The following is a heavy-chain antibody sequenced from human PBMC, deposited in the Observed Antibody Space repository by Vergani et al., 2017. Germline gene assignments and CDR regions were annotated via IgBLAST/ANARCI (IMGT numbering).Heavy chain of an antibody. J-gene: IGHJ4*02. CDR3: ARVIVGCSRTNCFADH. V-gene: IGHV1-2*02. CDR2: INPNSGGT. D-gene: IGHD2-2*01. Sequence: QVQLVQSGAEVKKPGASVKVSCKASGYTFTGYYMHWVRQAPGQGLEWMGWINPNSGGTNYAQKFQGRVTMTRDTSISTAYMELSRLRPDDTAIYYCARVIVGCSRTNCFADHWGQGTLVTVSS. CDR1: GYTFTGYY.